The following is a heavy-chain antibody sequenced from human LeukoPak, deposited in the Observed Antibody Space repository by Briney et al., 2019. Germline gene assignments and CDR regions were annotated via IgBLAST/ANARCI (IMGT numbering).Heavy chain of an antibody. Sequence: GGSLRLSCAASGFTFSSYAMSWVRQAPGKGLEWVSAISGSGGNTYYADSVKGRFTISRDNSKNTLYLQMNSLRAEDTAVYYCAKVGRMYKWELFLTAMYYFDYWGQGTLVTVSS. J-gene: IGHJ4*02. D-gene: IGHD1-26*01. CDR3: AKVGRMYKWELFLTAMYYFDY. V-gene: IGHV3-23*01. CDR2: ISGSGGNT. CDR1: GFTFSSYA.